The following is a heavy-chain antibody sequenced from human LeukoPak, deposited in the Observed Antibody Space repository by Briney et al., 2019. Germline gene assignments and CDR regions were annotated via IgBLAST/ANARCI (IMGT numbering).Heavy chain of an antibody. CDR2: IKQDGSDK. J-gene: IGHJ4*02. CDR1: GFTFTKYW. CDR3: ARDQFLDY. V-gene: IGHV3-7*03. Sequence: GGSLRLSCAASGFTFTKYWMTWVRQAPGKGLEWVGNIKQDGSDKNYMDSVKGRFTISRDNSKNTLYLQMNSLRAEDTAVYYCARDQFLDYWGQGTLVTVSS.